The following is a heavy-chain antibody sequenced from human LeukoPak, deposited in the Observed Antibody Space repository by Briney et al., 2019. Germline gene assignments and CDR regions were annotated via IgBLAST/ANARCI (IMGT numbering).Heavy chain of an antibody. V-gene: IGHV4-34*01. CDR3: ARAVSYYYGSGSYYKN. CDR2: INHSGST. CDR1: GGSFSGYY. Sequence: SETLSLTCALYGGSFSGYYWSWIRQPPGKGLEWIGEINHSGSTNYNPSLKSRVTISVDTSKNQFSLKLSSVTAADTAVYYCARAVSYYYGSGSYYKNWGQGTLVTVSS. D-gene: IGHD3-10*01. J-gene: IGHJ4*02.